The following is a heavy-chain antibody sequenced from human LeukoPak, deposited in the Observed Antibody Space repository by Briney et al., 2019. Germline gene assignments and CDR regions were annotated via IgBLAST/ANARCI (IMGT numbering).Heavy chain of an antibody. Sequence: SETLSLTCAVYGGSFSGYYWSWIRQPPGKGLEWIGSVYYSGSTYYNPSLKSRVTISVDTSKNQFSLKLSSVTAADTAVYYCARTRYYYNSRSYGAPYYFDYWGQGTLVTVSS. CDR3: ARTRYYYNSRSYGAPYYFDY. J-gene: IGHJ4*02. D-gene: IGHD3-10*01. V-gene: IGHV4-34*01. CDR2: VYYSGST. CDR1: GGSFSGYY.